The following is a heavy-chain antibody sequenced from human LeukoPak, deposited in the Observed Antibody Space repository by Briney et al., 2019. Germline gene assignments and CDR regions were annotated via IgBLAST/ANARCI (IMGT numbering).Heavy chain of an antibody. J-gene: IGHJ4*02. CDR2: IYYSGST. D-gene: IGHD2/OR15-2a*01. CDR3: ARGGIPFRIKFDY. CDR1: GGSISSSSYY. Sequence: SETLSLTCTVSGGSISSSSYYWGWIRQPPGKGLEWIGSIYYSGSTYYNPSLKSRVTISVDTSKNQFSLKLSSVTAADTAVYYCARGGIPFRIKFDYWGQGTLVTVSS. V-gene: IGHV4-39*07.